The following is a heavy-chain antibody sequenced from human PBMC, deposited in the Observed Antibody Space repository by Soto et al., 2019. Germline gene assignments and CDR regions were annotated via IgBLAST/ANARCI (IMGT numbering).Heavy chain of an antibody. CDR2: ISGSGGST. CDR1: GFTFSSYA. D-gene: IGHD3-3*01. J-gene: IGHJ4*02. Sequence: EVQLLESGGGLVQPGGSLRLSCAASGFTFSSYAMSWVRQAPGKGLEWGSAISGSGGSTYYADSVKGRFPISRDNSKNTLYLQLNSLRAEDTAVYYCAKDEAHYDFWSGYPIGSFAVFFDYWGQGALVTVFS. CDR3: AKDEAHYDFWSGYPIGSFAVFFDY. V-gene: IGHV3-23*01.